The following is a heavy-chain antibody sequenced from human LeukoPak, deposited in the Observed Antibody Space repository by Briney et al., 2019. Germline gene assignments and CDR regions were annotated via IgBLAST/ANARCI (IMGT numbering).Heavy chain of an antibody. Sequence: PGGSLRLSCAASGFTFSSYSMNGVRQSPGKGLEWVSYISSSSSTIYYADSVKGLFTISRDNYKNSLYLQIKRLSREDTAVYYCANLCGFWSGYYSNDYWGKGTLVTVSS. J-gene: IGHJ4*02. CDR3: ANLCGFWSGYYSNDY. V-gene: IGHV3-48*01. CDR1: GFTFSSYS. D-gene: IGHD3-3*01. CDR2: ISSSSSTI.